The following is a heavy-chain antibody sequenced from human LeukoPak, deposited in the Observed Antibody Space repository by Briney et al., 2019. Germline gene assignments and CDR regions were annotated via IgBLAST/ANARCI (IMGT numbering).Heavy chain of an antibody. CDR3: TTTPTLRETTLLHY. V-gene: IGHV3-15*01. D-gene: IGHD4-17*01. CDR2: IKSIPDGGTT. Sequence: PGGSLRLSCAASGFTFTDAWMSWVRQAPGKGLEWVGRIKSIPDGGTTDYAAPVKGRFTISRDDSKNTLYLQMNSLEPEDTAVYFCTTTPTLRETTLLHYWGQGTLVTVSS. J-gene: IGHJ4*02. CDR1: GFTFTDAW.